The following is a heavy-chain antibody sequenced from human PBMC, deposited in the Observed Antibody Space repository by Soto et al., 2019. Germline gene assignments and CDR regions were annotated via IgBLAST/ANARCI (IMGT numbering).Heavy chain of an antibody. V-gene: IGHV4-4*02. Sequence: PSETLSLTCTVSGDSISKTNWWSWVRQPPGKGLEWIGEIHQSGSTNYSPSLKGRVTISVDNSKNQFSLKLRSVSAADTAVYYCARVPIIVAIPPAPSGWFDPWGQGTLVTVSS. J-gene: IGHJ5*02. CDR3: ARVPIIVAIPPAPSGWFDP. CDR1: GDSISKTNW. CDR2: IHQSGST. D-gene: IGHD2-2*01.